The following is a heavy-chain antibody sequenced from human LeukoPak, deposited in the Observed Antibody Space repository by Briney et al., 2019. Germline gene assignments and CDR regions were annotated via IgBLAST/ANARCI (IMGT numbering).Heavy chain of an antibody. CDR2: ISAYNGNT. CDR1: GYTFTSYS. Sequence: ASVKVSCKASGYTFTSYSISWVRQAPGHGLEWMGWISAYNGNTNYAQKLQGRVTMTTDTSTSTAYMELRSLRSDDTAVYYCARYSGYDPYYYYGMDVWGQGTTVTVSS. V-gene: IGHV1-18*01. J-gene: IGHJ6*02. CDR3: ARYSGYDPYYYYGMDV. D-gene: IGHD5-12*01.